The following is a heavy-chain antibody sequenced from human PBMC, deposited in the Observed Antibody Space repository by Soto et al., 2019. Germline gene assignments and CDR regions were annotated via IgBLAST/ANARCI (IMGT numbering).Heavy chain of an antibody. J-gene: IGHJ4*02. V-gene: IGHV1-3*01. CDR1: GYTFTTNA. D-gene: IGHD6-19*01. CDR3: AREVSGQWLVPNPFDY. CDR2: INAGNSNT. Sequence: ASVKVSCKASGYTFTTNAIHWVRQAPGQRLEWVGWINAGNSNTKYSQKFQGRVTITRDTSASTAYMELSSLRSEDTAVYYCAREVSGQWLVPNPFDYWGQGTLVTVSS.